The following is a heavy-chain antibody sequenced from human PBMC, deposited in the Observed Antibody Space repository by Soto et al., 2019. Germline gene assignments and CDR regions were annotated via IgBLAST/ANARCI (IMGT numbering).Heavy chain of an antibody. V-gene: IGHV3-64D*08. CDR1: GFTFSSYA. CDR2: ISSNGGST. Sequence: GGSLRLSCSASGFTFSSYAMHWVRQAPGKGLEYVSAISSNGGSTYYADSVKGRFTISRDNSKNTLYLQMSSLGAEDTAVYYCVKVELPYDFWSGYYRPIGAYGMDVWGQGTTVTVSS. J-gene: IGHJ6*02. CDR3: VKVELPYDFWSGYYRPIGAYGMDV. D-gene: IGHD3-3*01.